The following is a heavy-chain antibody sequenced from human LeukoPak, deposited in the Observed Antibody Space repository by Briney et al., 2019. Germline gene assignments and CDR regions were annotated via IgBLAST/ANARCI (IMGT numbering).Heavy chain of an antibody. CDR2: INPNSGGT. Sequence: ASVKVSCKASGYTFTGYYMHWVRQAPGQGLEWMGWINPNSGGTNYAQKFQGRVTMTRDTSISTAYMELSRLRSDDTAVYYCARNIDSSGPGWFGPWGQGTLVTVSS. CDR1: GYTFTGYY. CDR3: ARNIDSSGPGWFGP. J-gene: IGHJ5*02. V-gene: IGHV1-2*02. D-gene: IGHD3-22*01.